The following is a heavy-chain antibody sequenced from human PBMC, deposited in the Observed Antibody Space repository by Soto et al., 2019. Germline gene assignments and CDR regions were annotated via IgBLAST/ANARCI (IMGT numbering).Heavy chain of an antibody. CDR1: GDSVSSNSAA. V-gene: IGHV6-1*01. Sequence: SQTLSLTCAISGDSVSSNSAAWSWIRQSPSRGLEWLGRTYYRSKWYNNYAESVKGRITINPDTSKSQFSLHLNSVTPEDTAIFYCARSSGRLDYWGQGTLVTVSS. CDR2: TYYRSKWYN. D-gene: IGHD3-10*01. CDR3: ARSSGRLDY. J-gene: IGHJ4*02.